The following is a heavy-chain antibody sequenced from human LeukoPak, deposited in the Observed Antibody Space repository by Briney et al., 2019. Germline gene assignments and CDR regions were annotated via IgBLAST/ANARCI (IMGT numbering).Heavy chain of an antibody. Sequence: SETLSLTCTVSGGSISSVSYFWTWIRQPAGKGLEWIGRIYNNGGTNYNPSLKSRVTMSVDTSKNQFSLKLYSVTAADTAVYYCASHYYGSGSYEIDYWGQGTLVTVSS. CDR2: IYNNGGT. D-gene: IGHD3-10*01. CDR3: ASHYYGSGSYEIDY. CDR1: GGSISSVSYF. V-gene: IGHV4-61*02. J-gene: IGHJ4*02.